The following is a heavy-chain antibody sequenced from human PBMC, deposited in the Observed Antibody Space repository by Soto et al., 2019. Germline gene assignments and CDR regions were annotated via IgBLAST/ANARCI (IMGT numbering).Heavy chain of an antibody. CDR1: GGSVNSFSYY. J-gene: IGHJ6*02. CDR2: IHHSGAT. V-gene: IGHV4-61*03. CDR3: ARDHDRFDSPPRSPQFYHGMDV. D-gene: IGHD3-10*01. Sequence: ASETLSLTCSVSGGSVNSFSYYWSWIRQPPGRRPEWIGYIHHSGATRYNPSLNDRVSISLDTSKNHLALKLNSVTAADTAVYYCARDHDRFDSPPRSPQFYHGMDVWGQGTSVTVSS.